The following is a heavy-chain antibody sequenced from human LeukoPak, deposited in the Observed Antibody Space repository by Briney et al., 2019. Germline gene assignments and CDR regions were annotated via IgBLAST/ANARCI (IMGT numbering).Heavy chain of an antibody. J-gene: IGHJ6*03. CDR1: GYTFTSYG. CDR2: INPNSGGT. D-gene: IGHD6-13*01. CDR3: ARASSSLDMDV. V-gene: IGHV1-2*02. Sequence: ASVKVSCKASGYTFTSYGISWVRQAPGQGLEWMGWINPNSGGTNYAQKFQGRVTMTRDTSISTAYMELSRLRSDDTAVYYCARASSSLDMDVWGKGTTVTVSS.